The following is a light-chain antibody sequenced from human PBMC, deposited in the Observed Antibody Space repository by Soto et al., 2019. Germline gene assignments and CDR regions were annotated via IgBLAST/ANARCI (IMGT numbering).Light chain of an antibody. V-gene: IGKV3-20*01. Sequence: EIVLTQSPGTLSLSPGERATLSCRASQSVSSSYLAWYQQKPGQAPRHLIYGASSRATGIPDRFSGSGSGTDFTLTISRLEPEEFAVYYCQQYGSSPPTFGQGTKVEIK. CDR2: GAS. CDR3: QQYGSSPPT. CDR1: QSVSSSY. J-gene: IGKJ1*01.